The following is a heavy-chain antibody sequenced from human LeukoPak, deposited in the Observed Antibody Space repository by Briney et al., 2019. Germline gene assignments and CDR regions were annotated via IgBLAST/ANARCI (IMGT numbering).Heavy chain of an antibody. CDR1: GFTVSSNY. CDR2: IYSGDTT. CDR3: AKDYQYQPLTSSFFDY. J-gene: IGHJ4*02. D-gene: IGHD2-2*01. Sequence: GGSLRLSCAASGFTVSSNYMSWVRQAPGKWLEWVSIIYSGDTTYYADSVKGRFTISRDNSKNTLYLQMNSLRAEDTAVYYCAKDYQYQPLTSSFFDYWGQGTLVTVSS. V-gene: IGHV3-53*01.